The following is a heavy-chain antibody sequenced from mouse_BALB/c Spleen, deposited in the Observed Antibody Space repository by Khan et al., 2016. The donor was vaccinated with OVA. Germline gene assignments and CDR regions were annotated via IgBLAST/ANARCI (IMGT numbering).Heavy chain of an antibody. Sequence: EVQLVESGGGLVQPGGSRTLSCAASGFTFSSYGMHWVRQAPEKGLEWVAYISGDSSTIYYAATVKGRFTISRDNPNNTLFLQMTSLTSEDTAMYYGATSYYCGYYFDYWGQGTTLTVSS. CDR2: ISGDSSTI. CDR3: ATSYYCGYYFDY. CDR1: GFTFSSYG. D-gene: IGHD1-1*01. V-gene: IGHV5-17*02. J-gene: IGHJ2*01.